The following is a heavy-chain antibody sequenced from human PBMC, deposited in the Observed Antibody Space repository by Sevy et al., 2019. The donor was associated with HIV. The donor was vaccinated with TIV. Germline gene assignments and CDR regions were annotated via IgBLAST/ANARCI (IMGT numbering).Heavy chain of an antibody. Sequence: GGSLRLSCAASGFTFTEFVMSWVRQAPGKGLEWVSTINSGGGSTYYADTVKGRLTISRDNSQNTLDLQMNSLRAEDTAVYYCAKDVVGGYYDSSGYSDNWCQGTLVTVSS. CDR3: AKDVVGGYYDSSGYSDN. CDR2: INSGGGST. J-gene: IGHJ4*02. D-gene: IGHD3-22*01. V-gene: IGHV3-23*01. CDR1: GFTFTEFV.